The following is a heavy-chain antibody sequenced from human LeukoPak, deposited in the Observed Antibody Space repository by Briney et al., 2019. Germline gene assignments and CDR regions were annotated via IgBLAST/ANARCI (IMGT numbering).Heavy chain of an antibody. D-gene: IGHD2-8*01. V-gene: IGHV3-30*04. CDR3: ARVGRYCTNGVCYTVRAFDI. J-gene: IGHJ3*02. CDR2: ISYDGSNK. Sequence: GGSLRLSCAASGFTFSSYAMHWVRQAPGKGLEWVAVISYDGSNKYYADSVKGRFTISRDNSKSTLYLQMNSLRAEDTAVYYCARVGRYCTNGVCYTVRAFDIWGQGTMVTVSS. CDR1: GFTFSSYA.